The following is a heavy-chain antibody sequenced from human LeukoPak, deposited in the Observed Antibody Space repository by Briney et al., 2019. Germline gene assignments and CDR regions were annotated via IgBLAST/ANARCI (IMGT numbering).Heavy chain of an antibody. Sequence: GGSLRLSCAASGFTFSSYSMNWVRQAPGKGLEWVSSISSSSSYIYYADSVKGRFTIPRDNAKNSLYLQMNSLRAEDTAVYYCATSVDTALVGYFDYWGQGTLVTVSS. CDR2: ISSSSSYI. D-gene: IGHD5-18*01. CDR3: ATSVDTALVGYFDY. V-gene: IGHV3-21*01. J-gene: IGHJ4*02. CDR1: GFTFSSYS.